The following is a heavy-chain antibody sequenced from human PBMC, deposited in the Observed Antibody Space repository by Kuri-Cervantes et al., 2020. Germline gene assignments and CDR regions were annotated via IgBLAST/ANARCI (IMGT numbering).Heavy chain of an antibody. D-gene: IGHD2-2*01. V-gene: IGHV4-61*01. CDR3: ARQGCSSTTCYAGIYAFDI. Sequence: SETLSLTCTVSGGSVTSGSYYWNWIRQPPGKGLEWIGYIYYSGSTNYNPSLRSRLTISVDTSNNQFSLKLYSVTAADTAVYYCARQGCSSTTCYAGIYAFDIWGQGTLVTVSS. CDR2: IYYSGST. J-gene: IGHJ3*02. CDR1: GGSVTSGSYY.